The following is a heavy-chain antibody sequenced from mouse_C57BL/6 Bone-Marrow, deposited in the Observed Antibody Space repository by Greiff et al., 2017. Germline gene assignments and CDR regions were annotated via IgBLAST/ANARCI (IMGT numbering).Heavy chain of an antibody. J-gene: IGHJ2*01. CDR3: ARSPLLRYPYFDY. CDR1: GYTFTDYY. Sequence: VQLQQSGPELVKPGASVKISCKASGYTFTDYYMNWVKQSHGKSLEWIGDINPNNGGTSYNQKFKGKATLTVDKSSSTAYMELRSLTSEDSAVYYCARSPLLRYPYFDYWGQGTTLTVSS. CDR2: INPNNGGT. V-gene: IGHV1-26*01. D-gene: IGHD1-1*01.